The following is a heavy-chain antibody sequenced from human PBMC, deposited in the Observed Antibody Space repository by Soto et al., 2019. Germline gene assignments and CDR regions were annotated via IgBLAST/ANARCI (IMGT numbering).Heavy chain of an antibody. CDR2: INHSGST. V-gene: IGHV4-34*01. D-gene: IGHD3-3*01. J-gene: IGHJ5*02. Sequence: SETRSLTCAVYGGSLSGYYWSWIRQPPGKGLEWIGEINHSGSTNYNPSLKSRVTISVDTSKNQFSLKLSSVTAADTAVYYCARVRFLEWLLARRDRWFDPWGQGTLVTVSS. CDR1: GGSLSGYY. CDR3: ARVRFLEWLLARRDRWFDP.